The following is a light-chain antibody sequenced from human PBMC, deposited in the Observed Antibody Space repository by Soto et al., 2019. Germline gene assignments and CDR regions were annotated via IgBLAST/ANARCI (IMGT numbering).Light chain of an antibody. CDR1: SSDVCAYNS. Sequence: QSVLTQPPSAPGSPGQSVPISCTGTSSDVCAYNSVSWYQQHPGKAPRLIIYEVNKRPSGVPDRFSGSKSGNMASLTVSGLQAEDEADYYCNSHGGSNNFWVFGGGTKLTVL. CDR3: NSHGGSNNFWV. J-gene: IGLJ3*02. CDR2: EVN. V-gene: IGLV2-8*01.